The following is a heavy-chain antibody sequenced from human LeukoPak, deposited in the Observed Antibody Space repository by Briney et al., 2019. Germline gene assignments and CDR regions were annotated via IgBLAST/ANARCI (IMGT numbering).Heavy chain of an antibody. Sequence: GGSLRLSCAASGFTFSSYVMNWVRQAPGKGLEWVSAISGSGGSTYYADSVKGRFTISRDNSKNTLYLQMNSLRAEDTAVYYCAKTPHYDILTGYFKQGYYFDYWGQGTLVTASS. V-gene: IGHV3-23*01. CDR2: ISGSGGST. CDR3: AKTPHYDILTGYFKQGYYFDY. D-gene: IGHD3-9*01. J-gene: IGHJ4*02. CDR1: GFTFSSYV.